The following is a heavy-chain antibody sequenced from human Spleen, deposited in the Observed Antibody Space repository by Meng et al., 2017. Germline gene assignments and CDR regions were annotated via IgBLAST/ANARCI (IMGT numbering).Heavy chain of an antibody. D-gene: IGHD3-10*01. Sequence: QITVKESGPTLVKPTPTLKQTCTSTRFAVSTRGVGVGWIRQPPGKALECLALLYSDDDKRYSPSLKGRLTITRDPSKSQVVLTMTNLDPVDTATYYRAHSPYASGVRRDFDYWGQGTLVTVSS. J-gene: IGHJ4*02. CDR2: LYSDDDK. V-gene: IGHV2-5*02. CDR1: RFAVSTRGVG. CDR3: AHSPYASGVRRDFDY.